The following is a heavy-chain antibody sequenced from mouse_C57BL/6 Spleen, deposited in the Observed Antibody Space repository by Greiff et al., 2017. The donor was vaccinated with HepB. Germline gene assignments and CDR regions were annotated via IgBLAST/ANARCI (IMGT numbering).Heavy chain of an antibody. CDR1: GYTFTSYG. J-gene: IGHJ2*01. Sequence: QVQLQQSGAELARPGASVKLSCKASGYTFTSYGISWVKQRTGQGLEWIGEIYPRSGNTYYNEKFKGKATLTADKSSSTAYMELRSLTSEDSAVYFCARWGFITTVVAHGYWGQGTTLTVSS. V-gene: IGHV1-81*01. CDR2: IYPRSGNT. CDR3: ARWGFITTVVAHGY. D-gene: IGHD1-1*01.